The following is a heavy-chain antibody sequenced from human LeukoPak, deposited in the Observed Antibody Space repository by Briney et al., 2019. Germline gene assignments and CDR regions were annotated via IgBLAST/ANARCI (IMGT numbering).Heavy chain of an antibody. J-gene: IGHJ4*02. CDR1: GGSISSYY. D-gene: IGHD3-22*01. Sequence: SETLSLTCTVSGGSISSYYWSWIRQPAGKGLEWIGGTYTSGSTNYNPSLKSRVTMSVDTSKNQFSLKLSSVTAADTAVYYCARGDDSSGYYDYWGQGTLVTVSS. V-gene: IGHV4-4*07. CDR3: ARGDDSSGYYDY. CDR2: TYTSGST.